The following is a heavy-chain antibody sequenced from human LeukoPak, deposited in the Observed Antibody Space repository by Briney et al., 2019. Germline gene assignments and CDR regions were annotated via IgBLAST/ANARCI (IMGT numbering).Heavy chain of an antibody. CDR1: GFTFSTYW. CDR2: IYSGGST. J-gene: IGHJ4*02. V-gene: IGHV3-66*01. D-gene: IGHD3-22*01. Sequence: AGGSLRLSCAASGFTFSTYWMHWVRHAPGKGLEWVSVIYSGGSTYYADSVKGRFTISRDNSKNTLYLQMNSLRAEDTAVYYCARVGYYDSSGYYTGGDYYFDYWGQGTLVTVSS. CDR3: ARVGYYDSSGYYTGGDYYFDY.